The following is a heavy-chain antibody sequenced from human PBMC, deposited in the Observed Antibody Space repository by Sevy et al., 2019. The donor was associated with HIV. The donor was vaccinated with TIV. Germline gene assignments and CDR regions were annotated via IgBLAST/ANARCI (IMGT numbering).Heavy chain of an antibody. CDR3: ARLEMATIFDY. Sequence: SETLSFTCTVSGGSISSSSYYWGWIRQPPGKGLEWIGSIYYSGSTYYNPSLKSRVTISVDTSKNQFSLKLSSVTAADTAVYYCARLEMATIFDYWGQGTLVTVSS. CDR1: GGSISSSSYY. D-gene: IGHD5-12*01. V-gene: IGHV4-39*01. J-gene: IGHJ4*02. CDR2: IYYSGST.